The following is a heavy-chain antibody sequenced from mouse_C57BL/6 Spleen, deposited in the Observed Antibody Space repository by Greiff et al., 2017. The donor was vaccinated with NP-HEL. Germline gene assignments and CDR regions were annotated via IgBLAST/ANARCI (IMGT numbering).Heavy chain of an antibody. V-gene: IGHV1-52*01. D-gene: IGHD4-1*01. CDR3: ARSLTGTLFAY. CDR1: GYTFTSYW. CDR2: IDPSDSET. J-gene: IGHJ3*01. Sequence: VQLQQPGAELVRPGSSVKLSCKASGYTFTSYWMHWVKQRPIQGLEWIGNIDPSDSETHYNQKFKDKATLTVDKSSSTAYMQLSSLTSEDSAVYYCARSLTGTLFAYWGHGTLVTVSA.